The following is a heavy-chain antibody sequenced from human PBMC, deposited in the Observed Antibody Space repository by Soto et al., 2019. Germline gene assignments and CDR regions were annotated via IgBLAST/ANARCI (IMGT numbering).Heavy chain of an antibody. Sequence: EVQLVESGGDLVQPGGSLRLSCAASGFTFSSYWMHWVRQAPGKGLVWVSRINPDGSRTSYADSVKGRFTISRDNAKHTLYLQMNSLGAEDTAVYYCARVAVTTYYFDYWGQGTLVTVSS. CDR3: ARVAVTTYYFDY. CDR1: GFTFSSYW. CDR2: INPDGSRT. V-gene: IGHV3-74*01. J-gene: IGHJ4*02. D-gene: IGHD4-17*01.